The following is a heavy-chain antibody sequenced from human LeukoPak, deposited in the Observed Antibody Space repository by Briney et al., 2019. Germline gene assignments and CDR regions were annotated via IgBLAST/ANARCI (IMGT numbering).Heavy chain of an antibody. V-gene: IGHV1-2*02. CDR3: ARGRCSGGGCYFFDF. D-gene: IGHD2-15*01. J-gene: IGHJ4*02. CDR2: INPNSGGT. Sequence: ASVKVSCKASGYTFTGYYIHWVRQAPGQGLEWMGWINPNSGGTSYAQKFQGRVTMTRDTSISTAYMELSRLRSDDTAVYYCARGRCSGGGCYFFDFWGQGTLVTVSS. CDR1: GYTFTGYY.